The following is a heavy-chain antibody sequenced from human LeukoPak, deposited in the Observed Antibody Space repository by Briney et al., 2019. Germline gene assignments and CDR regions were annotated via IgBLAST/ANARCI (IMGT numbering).Heavy chain of an antibody. CDR3: GSAVPRLRTASAVDF. V-gene: IGHV3-11*04. CDR2: ISSRGSTI. D-gene: IGHD5-18*01. Sequence: GGSLRLSCSASGFTFSDYYMSWIRQAPGKGLEWISYISSRGSTIYYADSVKGRFTISRDNAMNSLFLQMNSLGAEDTAVYYCGSAVPRLRTASAVDFWGRGTLVTVTS. J-gene: IGHJ2*01. CDR1: GFTFSDYY.